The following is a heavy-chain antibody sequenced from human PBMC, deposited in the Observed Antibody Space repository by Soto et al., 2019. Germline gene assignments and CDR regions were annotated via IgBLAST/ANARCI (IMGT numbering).Heavy chain of an antibody. CDR3: AIPDIVVVVAAPFDY. Sequence: EVQLLESGGGLVQPGGSLRLSCAASGFTFSSYAMSWVRQAPGKGLEWVSAISGSGGSTYHADSVKGRFTISRDNSKNTLYLQMNSLRAEDTAVYYCAIPDIVVVVAAPFDYWGQGTLVTVSS. CDR1: GFTFSSYA. J-gene: IGHJ4*02. CDR2: ISGSGGST. V-gene: IGHV3-23*01. D-gene: IGHD2-15*01.